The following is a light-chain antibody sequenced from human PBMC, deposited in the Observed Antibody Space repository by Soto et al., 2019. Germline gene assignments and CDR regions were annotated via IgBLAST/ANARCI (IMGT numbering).Light chain of an antibody. CDR2: AAS. Sequence: AIQMTQSPSSFSVSPGDRVTLTCRASQAIITYLVWYQQKPGKAPNLLIYAASTLQSGVPSRFSGSGSGTDFTLTISRLQSEDFATYYCQQYYTYPPTFGGGTKVEIK. CDR1: QAIITY. CDR3: QQYYTYPPT. V-gene: IGKV1-8*01. J-gene: IGKJ4*01.